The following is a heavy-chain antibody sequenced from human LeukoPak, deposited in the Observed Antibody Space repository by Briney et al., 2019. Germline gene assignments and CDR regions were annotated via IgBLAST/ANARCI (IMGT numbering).Heavy chain of an antibody. Sequence: GGSLRLSCAASGFTFSDYYLSWIRQAPGKGLEWVSYISSSGSTINHADSVKGRFTISRDNAKNSLYLQMNSLRAEDTAVYYCARSNSTNCYTDWGQGTLVTVSS. J-gene: IGHJ4*02. V-gene: IGHV3-11*01. CDR1: GFTFSDYY. D-gene: IGHD2-2*02. CDR2: ISSSGSTI. CDR3: ARSNSTNCYTD.